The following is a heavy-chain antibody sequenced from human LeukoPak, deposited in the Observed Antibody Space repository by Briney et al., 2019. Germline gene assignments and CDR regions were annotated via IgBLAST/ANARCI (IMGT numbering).Heavy chain of an antibody. J-gene: IGHJ5*02. Sequence: SVKVSCKASGGTFSSYAISWVRHAPGQGLEWMGGIIPIFGTANYAQKFQGRVTITADESTSTDYMELSSLRSEDTAVYYCAREGGVVLMVYAPNTGWFDPWGQGTLVTVSS. CDR3: AREGGVVLMVYAPNTGWFDP. CDR2: IIPIFGTA. D-gene: IGHD2-8*01. V-gene: IGHV1-69*01. CDR1: GGTFSSYA.